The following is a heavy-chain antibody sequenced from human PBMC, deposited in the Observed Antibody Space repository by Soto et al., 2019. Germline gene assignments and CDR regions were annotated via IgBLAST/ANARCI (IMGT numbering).Heavy chain of an antibody. D-gene: IGHD2-21*01. V-gene: IGHV3-66*01. CDR2: IYGGGST. Sequence: EVQLVESGGGLVQPGGSLRLSCAASGFTVSSHYMSWVRQAPGKGLEWVSVIYGGGSTYYTDSVKGRFTISRDNSKSTLFLQGNSLRAGDTAVYYCARDYYGGNSRYFALWGRGTLVTVSS. CDR3: ARDYYGGNSRYFAL. CDR1: GFTVSSHY. J-gene: IGHJ2*01.